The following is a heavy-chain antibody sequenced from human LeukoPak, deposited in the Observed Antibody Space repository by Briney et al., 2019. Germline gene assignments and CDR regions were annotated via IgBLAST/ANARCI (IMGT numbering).Heavy chain of an antibody. J-gene: IGHJ5*02. CDR1: GGTFSSYA. CDR2: IIPIFGTA. CDR3: ARGSNYYDSSGYYYHWFDP. V-gene: IGHV1-69*13. Sequence: ASVKVSRKASGGTFSSYAISWVRQAPGQGLEWMGGIIPIFGTANYAQKFQGRVTITADESTSTAYMELSSLRSEDTAVYYCARGSNYYDSSGYYYHWFDPWGQGTLVTVSS. D-gene: IGHD3-22*01.